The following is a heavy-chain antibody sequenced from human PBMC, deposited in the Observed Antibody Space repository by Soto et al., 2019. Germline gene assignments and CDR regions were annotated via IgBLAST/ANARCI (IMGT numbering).Heavy chain of an antibody. CDR3: ARRGAHYDILTGFNWFDP. Sequence: SETLSLTCTVSGGSISSYYWIWIRQPPGKGLEWIGYIYYSGSTNYNPSLKSRVTISVDTSKNQFSLKLSSVTAADTAVYYCARRGAHYDILTGFNWFDPWGQGTLVTVSS. J-gene: IGHJ5*02. D-gene: IGHD3-9*01. CDR1: GGSISSYY. V-gene: IGHV4-59*08. CDR2: IYYSGST.